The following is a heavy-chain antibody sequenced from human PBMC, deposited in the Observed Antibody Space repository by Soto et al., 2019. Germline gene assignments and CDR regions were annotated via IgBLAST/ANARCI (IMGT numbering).Heavy chain of an antibody. D-gene: IGHD2-8*02. Sequence: SETLSLTCTVSGGSITTYYWSWIRQPPGKGLEWIGNIYYSGTTNYNPSLKSRVTISVDTSKNQFSLKLSSVTAADTAVYYCARDLKFTPGYFDYWGQGTLVTVSS. V-gene: IGHV4-59*01. CDR2: IYYSGTT. CDR1: GGSITTYY. CDR3: ARDLKFTPGYFDY. J-gene: IGHJ4*02.